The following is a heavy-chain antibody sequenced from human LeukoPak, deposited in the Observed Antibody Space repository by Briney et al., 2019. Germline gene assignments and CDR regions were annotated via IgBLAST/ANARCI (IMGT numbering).Heavy chain of an antibody. J-gene: IGHJ4*02. D-gene: IGHD6-13*01. CDR2: ISTHNANT. Sequence: ASVKASCKASGYTFRSYGISWVRQAPGQGLEWMGWISTHNANTKYARKLQGRVTLTTDTSTSTAYMELRSLRSDDTAVYYCATHITAVPYWGQGTLVTVSS. V-gene: IGHV1-18*01. CDR1: GYTFRSYG. CDR3: ATHITAVPY.